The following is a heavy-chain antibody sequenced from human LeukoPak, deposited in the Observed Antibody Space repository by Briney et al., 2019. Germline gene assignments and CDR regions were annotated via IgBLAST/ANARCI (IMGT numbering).Heavy chain of an antibody. Sequence: KPSETLSLTCAVYGGSFSGYYWSWIRQPPGKGLEWIGEINHSGSTNYNPSLKSRVTISVDTSKNQFSLKLSSVTAADTAVYYCARGRRYSYGSHYYFDYWGQGTLVTVSS. V-gene: IGHV4-34*01. CDR3: ARGRRYSYGSHYYFDY. CDR2: INHSGST. D-gene: IGHD5-18*01. J-gene: IGHJ4*02. CDR1: GGSFSGYY.